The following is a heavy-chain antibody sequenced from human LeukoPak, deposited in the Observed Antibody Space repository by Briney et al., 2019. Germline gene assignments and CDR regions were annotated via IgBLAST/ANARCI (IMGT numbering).Heavy chain of an antibody. D-gene: IGHD3-16*02. V-gene: IGHV4-30-4*08. CDR2: IYYSGST. Sequence: ASQTLSLSCTVSGGSISSGDYKWSWIRQPPGKGLEWIGYIYYSGSTYYNPSLKSRVTISVDTSKNQFSLKLSSVTAADTAVYYCAREVGVTVAVADAFDIWGQGTMVTVSS. CDR1: GGSISSGDYK. CDR3: AREVGVTVAVADAFDI. J-gene: IGHJ3*02.